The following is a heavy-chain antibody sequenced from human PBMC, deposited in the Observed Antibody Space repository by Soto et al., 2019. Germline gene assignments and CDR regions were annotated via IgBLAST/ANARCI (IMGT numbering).Heavy chain of an antibody. D-gene: IGHD3-3*01. V-gene: IGHV1-58*01. J-gene: IGHJ6*02. CDR1: GFTFTSSA. CDR2: IVVGSGNT. CDR3: AADDQYYDFWSGYSDYYYGMDV. Sequence: GASVKVSCKASGFTFTSSAVQWVRQARGQRLEWIGWIVVGSGNTNYAQKFQERVTITRDMSTSTAYMELSSPRSEDTAVYYCAADDQYYDFWSGYSDYYYGMDVWGQGTTVTVSS.